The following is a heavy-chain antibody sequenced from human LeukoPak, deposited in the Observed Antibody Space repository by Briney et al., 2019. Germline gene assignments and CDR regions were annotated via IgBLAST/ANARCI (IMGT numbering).Heavy chain of an antibody. D-gene: IGHD3-9*01. V-gene: IGHV3-64D*09. Sequence: GRSLRLSCSATGLPFSSYAMHWVRQPPGKRLQYVSAISSNGGSTYYADSVKGRFTISRDNSKNTLYLQMSSLRAEDTAVYYCARSEIYYDILTGIDYWGQGTLVTVSS. J-gene: IGHJ4*02. CDR1: GLPFSSYA. CDR2: ISSNGGST. CDR3: ARSEIYYDILTGIDY.